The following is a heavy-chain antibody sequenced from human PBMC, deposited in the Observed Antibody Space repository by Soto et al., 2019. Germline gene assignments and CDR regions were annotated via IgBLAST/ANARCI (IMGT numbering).Heavy chain of an antibody. D-gene: IGHD2-2*02. V-gene: IGHV4-38-2*01. CDR3: AAEGVVPAAIQGIRVDY. CDR1: GHSISSVYY. Sequence: SETLSLTCAVSGHSISSVYYWGWIRQAPGKGLEWIGTVYQSGSTYYNPSLQSRVTISLDTSKNQISLYLRSVTAEDTAVYYCAAEGVVPAAIQGIRVDYWGQGILVTVSS. J-gene: IGHJ4*02. CDR2: VYQSGST.